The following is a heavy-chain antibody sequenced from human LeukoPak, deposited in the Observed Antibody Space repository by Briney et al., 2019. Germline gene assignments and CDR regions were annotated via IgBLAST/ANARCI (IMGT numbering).Heavy chain of an antibody. D-gene: IGHD4-17*01. CDR1: GGSISSSNW. CDR3: ARGTITTVTDS. Sequence: SGTLSLTCAISGGSISSSNWWTWVRQPPGKGLEWVGEIYLRGNTNYNPSLESRVTISVDESKTQLSLRLESVTAADTAVYYCARGTITTVTDSWGPGTLVAVSS. V-gene: IGHV4-4*02. J-gene: IGHJ4*02. CDR2: IYLRGNT.